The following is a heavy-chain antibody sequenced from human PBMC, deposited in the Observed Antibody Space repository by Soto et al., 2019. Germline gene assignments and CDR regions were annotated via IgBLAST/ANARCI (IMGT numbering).Heavy chain of an antibody. CDR3: VRYDRINMKPYSPEGLHI. Sequence: SETLSLTCTVSGDSISSSNSHWGWTRQPPGKGLEYIGSVYYGGAIFYSGNIYYNPSLKSRVTISVDTSKNQFSLRLSSVTAADTGVYYCVRYDRINMKPYSPEGLHIWGQGTMVTVSS. J-gene: IGHJ3*02. D-gene: IGHD3-3*02. V-gene: IGHV4-39*01. CDR1: GDSISSSNSH. CDR2: VYYGGAIFYSGNI.